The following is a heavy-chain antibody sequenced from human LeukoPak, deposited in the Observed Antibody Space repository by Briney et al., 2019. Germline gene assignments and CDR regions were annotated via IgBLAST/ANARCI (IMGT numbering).Heavy chain of an antibody. Sequence: TSETLSLTCTASGGSISSSSYYWGWIRQPPGKGLDWIGSIYYSGSTYYNPSLKSRVTISVDTSKNQFSLKLSSVTAADTAVYYRARRDRDGYITFDYWGQGTLVTVSS. D-gene: IGHD5-24*01. CDR1: GGSISSSSYY. V-gene: IGHV4-39*01. J-gene: IGHJ4*02. CDR3: ARRDRDGYITFDY. CDR2: IYYSGST.